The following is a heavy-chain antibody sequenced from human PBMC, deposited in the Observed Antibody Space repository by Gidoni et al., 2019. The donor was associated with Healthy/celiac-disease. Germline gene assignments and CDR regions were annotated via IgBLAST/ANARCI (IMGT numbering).Heavy chain of an antibody. Sequence: QLQLQESGPGLVKLSETLSLTCTVSGGSISSSSYYWGWIRQPPGKGLEWIGSIYYSGSTYYNPSLKSRVTISVDTSKSQFSLKLSSVTAADTAVYYCASPLVRGVIKPTYYYGMDVWGQGTTVTVSS. CDR1: GGSISSSSYY. CDR2: IYYSGST. J-gene: IGHJ6*02. D-gene: IGHD3-10*01. V-gene: IGHV4-39*01. CDR3: ASPLVRGVIKPTYYYGMDV.